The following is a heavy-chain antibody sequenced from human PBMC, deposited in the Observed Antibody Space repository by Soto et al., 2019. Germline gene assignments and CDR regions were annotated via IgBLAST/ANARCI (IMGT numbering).Heavy chain of an antibody. Sequence: GESLKISGGSSGYSFTTHWIVWVRQMSGKGLEWMGIIYPTDSDTRYSPSFQGQVTISADKSISTAYLQWSSLKASDTATYYCASRVGVNDAFDIWGQGTMVTVSS. D-gene: IGHD1-26*01. V-gene: IGHV5-51*01. CDR1: GYSFTTHW. CDR2: IYPTDSDT. CDR3: ASRVGVNDAFDI. J-gene: IGHJ3*02.